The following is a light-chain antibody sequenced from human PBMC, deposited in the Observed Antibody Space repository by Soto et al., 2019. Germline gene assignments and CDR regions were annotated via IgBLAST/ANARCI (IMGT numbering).Light chain of an antibody. CDR2: KAS. V-gene: IGKV1-5*03. Sequence: DIQMTQSPSTLSASVGDRVTITCRASQSMGSWLAWYQQKPGKAPKLLIDKASSLESGVPSRFSGSGSGTEFTLTISSLQPDDTATYYCQQYRSYSTFGQGTKLEIK. J-gene: IGKJ2*01. CDR1: QSMGSW. CDR3: QQYRSYST.